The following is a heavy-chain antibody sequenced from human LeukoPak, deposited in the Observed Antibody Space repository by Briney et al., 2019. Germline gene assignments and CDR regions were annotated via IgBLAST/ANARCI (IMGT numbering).Heavy chain of an antibody. Sequence: ASVKVSCKASGYTFTGYYMHWVRQAPGQGLEWMGWINPNSGGTNYAQKFQGRVTMTRDTSISTAYMELSRLRSDDTAVYYCARVAVAARPRRTYYFDYWGQGILVTVSS. V-gene: IGHV1-2*02. CDR1: GYTFTGYY. J-gene: IGHJ4*02. CDR3: ARVAVAARPRRTYYFDY. CDR2: INPNSGGT. D-gene: IGHD6-6*01.